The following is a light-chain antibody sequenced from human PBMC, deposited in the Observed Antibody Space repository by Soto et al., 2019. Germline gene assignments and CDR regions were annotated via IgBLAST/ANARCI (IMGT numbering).Light chain of an antibody. CDR1: QSVNSN. J-gene: IGKJ4*01. Sequence: EIVMTQSPATLSVSPGEGATLSCRASQSVNSNLGWYQQKPGQAPRLLIYDASTRATGIPARFSGSGSGTEFTLTISSLQSEDFAIYYCQQYDNWPPLTFGGGTKVEIK. CDR3: QQYDNWPPLT. V-gene: IGKV3-15*01. CDR2: DAS.